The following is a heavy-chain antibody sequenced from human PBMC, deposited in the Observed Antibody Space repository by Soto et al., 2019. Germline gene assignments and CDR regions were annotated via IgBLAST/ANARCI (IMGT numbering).Heavy chain of an antibody. CDR1: GFTFSSYS. CDR2: ISSSSSYI. J-gene: IGHJ5*02. D-gene: IGHD3-3*01. V-gene: IGHV3-21*01. Sequence: EVQLVESGGGLVKPGGSLRLSCAASGFTFSSYSMNWVRQAPGKGLEWVSSISSSSSYIYYADSVKGRFTISRDNAKNSLYLQMNSLRAEDTAVYYCARSDHDFWSGYYYNWFDPWGQGTLVTVSS. CDR3: ARSDHDFWSGYYYNWFDP.